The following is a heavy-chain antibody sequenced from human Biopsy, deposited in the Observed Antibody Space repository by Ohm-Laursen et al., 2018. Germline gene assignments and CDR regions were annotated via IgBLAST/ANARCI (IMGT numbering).Heavy chain of an antibody. D-gene: IGHD2/OR15-2a*01. CDR1: GGTFNNYG. V-gene: IGHV1-69*04. J-gene: IGHJ6*01. CDR2: IISMVGTP. CDR3: ARDKTVLNYYFASDV. Sequence: SVKASRKASGGTFNNYGITWVRQAPGQGLGWEGRIISMVGTPNYAQKFKGRATITVDKSTSTAYLDLSSLKSEDTAVYYCARDKTVLNYYFASDVWGQGTTVTVSS.